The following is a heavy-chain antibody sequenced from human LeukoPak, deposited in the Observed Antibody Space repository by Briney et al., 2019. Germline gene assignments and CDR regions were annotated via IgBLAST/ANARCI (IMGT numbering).Heavy chain of an antibody. Sequence: SGTLSLTCTVSGGSISSYYWSWIRQPPGKGLEWIGYIYYSGSTNYNPSLWSRVTISVDTSKNQFSLKLSSVTAADTAVYYCARRICTSTTCWFDPWGQGTLVTVSS. CDR1: GGSISSYY. V-gene: IGHV4-59*08. J-gene: IGHJ5*02. D-gene: IGHD2-2*01. CDR2: IYYSGST. CDR3: ARRICTSTTCWFDP.